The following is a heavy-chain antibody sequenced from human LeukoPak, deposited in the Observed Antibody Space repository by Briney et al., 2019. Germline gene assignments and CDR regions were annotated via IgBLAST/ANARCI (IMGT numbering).Heavy chain of an antibody. V-gene: IGHV3-74*01. CDR3: AKGAYLDPGYSYGFPLRGTGRSMDV. J-gene: IGHJ6*03. CDR2: INSDGSST. CDR1: GFTFSSYW. D-gene: IGHD5-18*01. Sequence: PGGSLRLSCAASGFTFSSYWMHWVRQAPGKGLVWVSRINSDGSSTSYADSVKGRFTISRDNSKNTLYLQMNSLRAEDTAVYYCAKGAYLDPGYSYGFPLRGTGRSMDVWGKGTTVTVSS.